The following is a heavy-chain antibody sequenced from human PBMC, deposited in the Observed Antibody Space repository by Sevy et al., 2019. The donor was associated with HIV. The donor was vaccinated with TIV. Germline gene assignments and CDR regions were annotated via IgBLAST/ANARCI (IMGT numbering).Heavy chain of an antibody. J-gene: IGHJ4*02. Sequence: GGSLRLSCAASGFTFTSYAMSWVRQAPGKGLEWVSGISGSGGSTYYGDAVKGRFTISRDNSKNTLYLQMNSLRAEDTAVYYCAKEGGDIVVVISAGNTKTRKAGYFDYWGQGTLVTVSS. D-gene: IGHD2-15*01. CDR2: ISGSGGST. V-gene: IGHV3-23*01. CDR1: GFTFTSYA. CDR3: AKEGGDIVVVISAGNTKTRKAGYFDY.